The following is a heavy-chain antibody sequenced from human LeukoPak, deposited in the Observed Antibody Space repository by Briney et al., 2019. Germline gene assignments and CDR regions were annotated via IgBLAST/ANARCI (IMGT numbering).Heavy chain of an antibody. V-gene: IGHV1-2*02. CDR1: GYTFTDYY. CDR2: INPNSCGT. J-gene: IGHJ6*03. Sequence: ASVKVSCKASGYTFTDYYIHWVRQAPGQGLEWMGWINPNSCGTNYAQKFQGRVTMTRDTSISTAYMELSRLRSDDTAVYYCARDGSFGQLYYYYMDVWGKGTTVTISS. CDR3: ARDGSFGQLYYYYMDV. D-gene: IGHD3-10*01.